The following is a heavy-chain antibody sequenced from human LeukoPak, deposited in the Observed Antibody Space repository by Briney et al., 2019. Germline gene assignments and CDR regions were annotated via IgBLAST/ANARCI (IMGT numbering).Heavy chain of an antibody. CDR3: ARASLRYNWSV. V-gene: IGHV1-46*01. CDR2: INPSGGST. D-gene: IGHD1-20*01. Sequence: ASVKVSCKASGYTFTSYYMHWVRQAPGQGLEWMGIINPSGGSTSYAQKFQGRVTMTRDMSTSTVYMELSSLRSEDTAVYYCARASLRYNWSVWGQGTLVTVSS. CDR1: GYTFTSYY. J-gene: IGHJ4*02.